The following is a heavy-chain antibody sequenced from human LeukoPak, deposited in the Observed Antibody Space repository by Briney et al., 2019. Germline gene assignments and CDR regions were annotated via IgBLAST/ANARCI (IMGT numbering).Heavy chain of an antibody. CDR1: GFTFKSSS. CDR2: IGHFTGDI. CDR3: ARDPYTGSMFDY. J-gene: IGHJ4*01. V-gene: IGHV3-21*01. Sequence: GGPLRLSCVATGFTFKSSSMSWVRQAPGKGLEWVAFIGHFTGDIFYADSVKGRFNISRGDAKDSVYLQMNSLRVDDTAVYFCARDPYTGSMFDYWGHGTLVTVSS. D-gene: IGHD1-1*01.